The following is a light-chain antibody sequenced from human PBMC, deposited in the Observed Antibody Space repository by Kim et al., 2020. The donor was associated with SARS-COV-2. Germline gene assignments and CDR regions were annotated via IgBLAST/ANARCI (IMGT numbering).Light chain of an antibody. CDR2: GNS. J-gene: IGLJ2*01. Sequence: QRVPISCTGSSSNIGAGYDVHWYQQLPGTAPKLLIYGNSNRPSGVPDRFSGSKSATSASLAITGLQAEDEADYYCQSYDSSLSGSVFGGGTQLTVL. V-gene: IGLV1-40*01. CDR1: SSNIGAGYD. CDR3: QSYDSSLSGSV.